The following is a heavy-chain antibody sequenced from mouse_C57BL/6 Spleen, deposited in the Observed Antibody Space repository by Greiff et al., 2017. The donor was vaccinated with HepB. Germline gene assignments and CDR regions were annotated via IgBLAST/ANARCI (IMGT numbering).Heavy chain of an antibody. CDR2: IDPEDGET. CDR1: GFNIKDYY. V-gene: IGHV14-2*01. D-gene: IGHD2-4*01. J-gene: IGHJ1*03. CDR3: RRDYDDYDDGDWYFDV. Sequence: DVQLQESGAELVKPGASVKLSCTASGFNIKDYYMHWVKQRTEQGLEWIGRIDPEDGETKYAPKFQGKATITADTSSNTAYLQLSSLTSEDTAVYYGRRDYDDYDDGDWYFDVWGTGTTVTVSS.